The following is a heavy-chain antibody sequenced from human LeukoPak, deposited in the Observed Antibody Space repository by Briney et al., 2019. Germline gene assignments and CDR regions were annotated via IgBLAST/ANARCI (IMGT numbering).Heavy chain of an antibody. D-gene: IGHD5-18*01. J-gene: IGHJ6*04. CDR2: ISAYNGNT. CDR3: ARDRAQLWLPPTSEYYYYGMDV. CDR1: GCTFTSYG. V-gene: IGHV1-18*04. Sequence: ASVKVSRKASGCTFTSYGISWVRQAPGQGLEWMGWISAYNGNTNYAQKLQGRVTMTTDTSTSTAYMELRSLRSDDTAVYYCARDRAQLWLPPTSEYYYYGMDVWGKGTTVTVSS.